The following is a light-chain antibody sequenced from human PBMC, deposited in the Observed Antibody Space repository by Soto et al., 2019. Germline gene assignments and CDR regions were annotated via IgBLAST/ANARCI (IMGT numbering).Light chain of an antibody. Sequence: QSALTQPPSASGSPGQSVTISCTGTSSDVGGYNYVSWYQQHPDKAPKVMIYEVSKRPSGVPDRFSGSKSGNTASLTVSGLQAEDEADYYCSSYAGSNNFVFRTGTKVTVL. CDR2: EVS. J-gene: IGLJ1*01. CDR3: SSYAGSNNFV. CDR1: SSDVGGYNY. V-gene: IGLV2-8*01.